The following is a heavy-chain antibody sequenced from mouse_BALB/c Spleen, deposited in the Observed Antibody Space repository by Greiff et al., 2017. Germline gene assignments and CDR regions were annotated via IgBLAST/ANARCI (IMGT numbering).Heavy chain of an antibody. Sequence: VQLKESGPSLVKPSQTLSLTCSATGDSITSGYWNWIRKFPGNRLEYMGYISYSGSTYYNPSLKRRISITRDTSKNQYSLQLNSVTTEDTATYYCARKDPLTLCWDFDVWGAGTTVTVSS. D-gene: IGHD4-1*01. V-gene: IGHV3-8*02. CDR3: ARKDPLTLCWDFDV. CDR1: GDSITSGY. J-gene: IGHJ1*01. CDR2: ISYSGST.